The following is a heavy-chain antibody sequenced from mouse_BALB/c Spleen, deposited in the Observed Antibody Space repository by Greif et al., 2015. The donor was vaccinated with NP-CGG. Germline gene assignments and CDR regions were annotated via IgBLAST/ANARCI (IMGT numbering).Heavy chain of an antibody. J-gene: IGHJ4*01. D-gene: IGHD2-1*01. CDR3: AREDGNYVGAMDY. CDR1: GFSLTSYG. Sequence: VQGVESGPGLVAPSQSLSFTCTVSGFSLTSYGVHWVRQPPGKGLEWLGVIWAGGSTKYNSALTSRLSISKDNSKSQVFLKMNSLQTDDTAMYYCAREDGNYVGAMDYWGQGTSVTVSS. V-gene: IGHV2-9*02. CDR2: IWAGGST.